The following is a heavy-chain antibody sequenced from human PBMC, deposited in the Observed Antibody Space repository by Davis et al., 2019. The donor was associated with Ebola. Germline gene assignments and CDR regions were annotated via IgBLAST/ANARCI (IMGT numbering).Heavy chain of an antibody. D-gene: IGHD1-26*01. CDR2: ISYDGSNK. CDR3: VRDTIEGPTTFDS. J-gene: IGHJ4*02. Sequence: GESLKISCAASGFTFSSYAMHWVRQAPGKGLEWVAVISYDGSNKYYADSVKGRFTISRDNVKNTLYLHMTTLRAEDTAIYFCVRDTIEGPTTFDSWGQGTLVTVSS. V-gene: IGHV3-30-3*01. CDR1: GFTFSSYA.